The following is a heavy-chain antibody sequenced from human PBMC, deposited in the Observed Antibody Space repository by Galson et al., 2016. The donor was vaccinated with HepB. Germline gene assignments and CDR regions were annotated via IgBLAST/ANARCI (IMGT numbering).Heavy chain of an antibody. CDR1: GFTFSSYG. CDR3: ARGAPLVLNYFDP. Sequence: SLRLSCAASGFTFSSYGMHWVRQAPGKGLEWVAVISYYGRNEYYADSVKGRFSISRDNSMNTLYLQMNSLRVEDTAVYYCARGAPLVLNYFDPWGQGTLVTVSS. V-gene: IGHV3-30*03. CDR2: ISYYGRNE. D-gene: IGHD4-11*01. J-gene: IGHJ5*02.